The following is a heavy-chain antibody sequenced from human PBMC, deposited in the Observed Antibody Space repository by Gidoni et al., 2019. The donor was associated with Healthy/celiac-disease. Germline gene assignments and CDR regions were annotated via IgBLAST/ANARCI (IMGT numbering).Heavy chain of an antibody. CDR3: ARSGIVVVPAASPSGMDV. CDR1: GGTFSSYA. V-gene: IGHV1-69*01. D-gene: IGHD2-2*01. CDR2: IIPIFGTA. Sequence: QVQLVQSGAEVKKPGSSVKVSCKASGGTFSSYAISWVRQAPGQGLEWMGGIIPIFGTANYAQKFQGRVTITADESTSTAYMELSSLRSEDTAVYYCARSGIVVVPAASPSGMDVWGQGTTVTVSS. J-gene: IGHJ6*02.